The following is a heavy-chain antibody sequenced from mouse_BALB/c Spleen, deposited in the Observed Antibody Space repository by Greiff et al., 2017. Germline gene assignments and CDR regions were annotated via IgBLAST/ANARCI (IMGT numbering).Heavy chain of an antibody. V-gene: IGHV5-4*02. Sequence: DVQLVESGGGLVKPGGSLKLSCAASGFTFSDYYMYWVRQTPEKRLEWVATISDGGSYTYYPDSVKGRFTISRDNAKNNLYLQMSSLKSEDTAMYYCANHYGSRYFDVWGAGTTVTVSS. CDR2: ISDGGSYT. CDR3: ANHYGSRYFDV. D-gene: IGHD1-1*01. CDR1: GFTFSDYY. J-gene: IGHJ1*01.